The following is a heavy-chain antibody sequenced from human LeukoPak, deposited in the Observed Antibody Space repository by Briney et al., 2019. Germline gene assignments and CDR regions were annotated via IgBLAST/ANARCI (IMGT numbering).Heavy chain of an antibody. J-gene: IGHJ4*02. CDR3: ARGLRLGPGYRRERGIRYYFDY. CDR2: ISAYNGNT. CDR1: GYTFTSYG. D-gene: IGHD6-25*01. V-gene: IGHV1-18*01. Sequence: ASVKVSCKASGYTFTSYGISWVRQAPGQGFEWMGWISAYNGNTNYAQKLQGRVTMTRDMSTSTVYMEQSRLRSEDTAVYYCARGLRLGPGYRRERGIRYYFDYWGQGTLVTVSS.